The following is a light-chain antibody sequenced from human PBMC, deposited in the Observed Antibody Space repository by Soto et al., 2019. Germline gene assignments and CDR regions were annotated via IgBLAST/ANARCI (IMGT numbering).Light chain of an antibody. CDR3: QQYNNWPTWT. V-gene: IGKV3-15*01. J-gene: IGKJ1*01. Sequence: IVMTQYTATLSVSPGERVTLSCRARQSVGSNLAWYQQKPGQAPRLLIYGASTRATGIPARFSGSGSETEFTLTISSLQAEDSAVYFCQQYNNWPTWTFGQGTKVDI. CDR1: QSVGSN. CDR2: GAS.